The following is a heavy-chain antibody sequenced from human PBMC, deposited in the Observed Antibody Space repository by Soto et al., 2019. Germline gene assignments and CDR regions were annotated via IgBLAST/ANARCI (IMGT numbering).Heavy chain of an antibody. D-gene: IGHD2-21*01. CDR3: ARGVLGEVYYYGMDV. J-gene: IGHJ6*02. CDR2: IYYSGST. V-gene: IGHV4-59*01. Sequence: QVQLQESGPGLVKPSETLSLTCTVSGGSISSYYWSWIRQPPGKGLEWIGYIYYSGSTNYNPSLKSRVTISVDTSKNQFSLKLSSVTAADTAVYYCARGVLGEVYYYGMDVWGQGTTVTVSS. CDR1: GGSISSYY.